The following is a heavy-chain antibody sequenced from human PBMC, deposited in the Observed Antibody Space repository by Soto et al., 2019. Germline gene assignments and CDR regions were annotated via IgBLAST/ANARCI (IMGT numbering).Heavy chain of an antibody. CDR3: ARHQNYDFWSGYYSNWFDP. V-gene: IGHV5-51*01. Sequence: PGESLKISCKGSGYSFTSYWIGWVRQMPGKGLEWMGIIYPGDSDTRYSPSFQGQVTISADKSISTAYLQWSSLKASDTAMYYCARHQNYDFWSGYYSNWFDPWGQGTLVTVS. CDR1: GYSFTSYW. CDR2: IYPGDSDT. D-gene: IGHD3-3*01. J-gene: IGHJ5*02.